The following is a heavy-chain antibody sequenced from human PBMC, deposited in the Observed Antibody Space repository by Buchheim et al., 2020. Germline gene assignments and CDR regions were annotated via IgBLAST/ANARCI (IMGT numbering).Heavy chain of an antibody. V-gene: IGHV3-48*03. Sequence: EVQVVESGGGLVQPGGSLRLSCAASGFTFSSYEMIWVRQAPGKGLEWVSYISSGGRTMYYADSVKGRFTISRDNAKNSLYLQMNSLRAEDTAIYYCARASYPWGTTFDYWGQGTL. CDR1: GFTFSSYE. D-gene: IGHD2/OR15-2a*01. J-gene: IGHJ4*02. CDR3: ARASYPWGTTFDY. CDR2: ISSGGRTM.